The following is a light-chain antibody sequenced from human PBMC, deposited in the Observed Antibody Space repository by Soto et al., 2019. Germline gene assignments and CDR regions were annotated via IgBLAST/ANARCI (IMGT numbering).Light chain of an antibody. V-gene: IGLV2-23*02. CDR1: SSDVGSYNL. CDR2: EVS. J-gene: IGLJ2*01. CDR3: CSYAGSSTFGV. Sequence: QSVLTQPASVSGSPGQSITISCTGTSSDVGSYNLVSWYQQHPGKAPKLMIYEVSKRPSGVSNRFSGSKSGNTASLTISGLQAEYEADYYCCSYAGSSTFGVFGGGTKVTVL.